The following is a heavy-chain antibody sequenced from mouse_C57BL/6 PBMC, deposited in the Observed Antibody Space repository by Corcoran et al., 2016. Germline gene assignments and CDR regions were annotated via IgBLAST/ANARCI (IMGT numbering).Heavy chain of an antibody. CDR1: GYTFTTYG. Sequence: QIQLVQSGPELKKPGETVKISCKASGYTFTTYGMSWVKQAPGKGLKWMGWINTYSGVPTYADDFKGRFAFSLETSASTAYLQINNLKNEDTATYFCARDGNSLDYWGQGTTLTVSS. D-gene: IGHD2-1*01. CDR3: ARDGNSLDY. CDR2: INTYSGVP. J-gene: IGHJ2*01. V-gene: IGHV9-3*01.